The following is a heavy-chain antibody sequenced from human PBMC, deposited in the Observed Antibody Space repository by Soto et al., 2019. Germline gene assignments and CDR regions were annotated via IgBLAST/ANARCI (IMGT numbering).Heavy chain of an antibody. Sequence: EVQLLESGGGLVQYGGSLRLSCVASGFSFRKFAMSWVRQAPGKGLEWVASVSDLGGTTDYADSVKGRFIISRDNSKNTLYLRMNSLRAEDTAVYYCAKEESSSWAVVSWYFGLWGRGTLVTVSS. CDR3: AKEESSSWAVVSWYFGL. J-gene: IGHJ2*01. V-gene: IGHV3-23*01. D-gene: IGHD6-13*01. CDR1: GFSFRKFA. CDR2: VSDLGGTT.